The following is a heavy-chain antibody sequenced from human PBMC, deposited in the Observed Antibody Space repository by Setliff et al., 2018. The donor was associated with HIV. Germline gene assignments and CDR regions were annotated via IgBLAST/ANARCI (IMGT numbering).Heavy chain of an antibody. J-gene: IGHJ4*02. D-gene: IGHD2-21*01. CDR2: IYSGGST. Sequence: SETLSLTCTVSGGSIGGYYWSWIRQPPGTGLEWLGCIYSGGSTNYNPSLESRVTISLDTSKNQFSLKLSSVTAADTAVYYCARQGSLCPDCYLDSWGQGTLVTVSS. V-gene: IGHV4-59*08. CDR1: GGSIGGYY. CDR3: ARQGSLCPDCYLDS.